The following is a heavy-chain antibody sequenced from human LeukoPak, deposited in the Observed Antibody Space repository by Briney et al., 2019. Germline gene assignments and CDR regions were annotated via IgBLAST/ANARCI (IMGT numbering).Heavy chain of an antibody. V-gene: IGHV1-69*13. Sequence: SVTVSCTASGGTFSSYAISWVRQAPGQGLEWMGGIIPIFGTANYAQKFQGRVTITADESTSTAYMELSSLGSEDTAVYYCARVRLMGSYYYGMDVWGQGTTVTVSS. CDR1: GGTFSSYA. CDR3: ARVRLMGSYYYGMDV. J-gene: IGHJ6*02. CDR2: IIPIFGTA. D-gene: IGHD2-8*01.